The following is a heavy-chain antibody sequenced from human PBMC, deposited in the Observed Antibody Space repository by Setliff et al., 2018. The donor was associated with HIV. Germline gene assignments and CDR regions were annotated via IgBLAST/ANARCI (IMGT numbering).Heavy chain of an antibody. CDR3: ARDPAPSSSASYFQH. CDR1: GYTFTSYY. Sequence: ASVKVSCKASGYTFTSYYMHWVRQAPGQGLEWMGIINPSSGSTTYAQKFQGRVTMTRDTSTSTVYMELSSLRSEDTGVYYCARDPAPSSSASYFQHWGQGTPVTVS. J-gene: IGHJ1*01. V-gene: IGHV1-46*01. CDR2: INPSSGST. D-gene: IGHD6-6*01.